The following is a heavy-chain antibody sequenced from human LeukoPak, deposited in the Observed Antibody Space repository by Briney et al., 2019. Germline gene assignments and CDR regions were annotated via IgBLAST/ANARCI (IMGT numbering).Heavy chain of an antibody. CDR1: GFTVSSNY. CDR2: IYSGGST. Sequence: PGGSLRLSCAASGFTVSSNYMRWVRQAPGKGLEWVSVIYSGGSTYYADSVKGRFTISRDNSKNTLYLQMNSLRAEDTAVYYCARGTNYYDSSGYYYSPLDYWGQGTLVTVSS. D-gene: IGHD3-22*01. CDR3: ARGTNYYDSSGYYYSPLDY. J-gene: IGHJ4*02. V-gene: IGHV3-66*01.